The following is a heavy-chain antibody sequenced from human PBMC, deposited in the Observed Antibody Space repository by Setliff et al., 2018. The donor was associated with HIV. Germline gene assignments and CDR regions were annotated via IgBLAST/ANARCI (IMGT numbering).Heavy chain of an antibody. CDR2: IYYSGST. D-gene: IGHD1-1*01. CDR3: ARVEWNDGAFDI. CDR1: GYSISSSHW. Sequence: SETLSLTCAVSGYSISSSHWWGWIRQPPGKGLEWIGYIYYSGSTNYNPSLKSRVTISVDTSTNQFSLKLSSVTAADTAVYYCARVEWNDGAFDIWGQGTMVTVSS. J-gene: IGHJ3*02. V-gene: IGHV4-28*03.